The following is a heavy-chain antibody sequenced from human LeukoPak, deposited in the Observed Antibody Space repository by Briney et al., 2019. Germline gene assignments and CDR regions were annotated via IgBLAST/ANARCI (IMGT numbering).Heavy chain of an antibody. V-gene: IGHV1-8*01. J-gene: IGHJ4*01. CDR2: MNPNSGNT. CDR3: AREGYGGNSGDFDY. D-gene: IGHD4-23*01. Sequence: GSVKVSCKASGYTFTSYDINWVRQATGQGLEWMGWMNPNSGNTGYAQKFQGRVTMTRNTSISTAYMELSSLRSEDTAVYYCAREGYGGNSGDFDYWGHGALVTVSS. CDR1: GYTFTSYD.